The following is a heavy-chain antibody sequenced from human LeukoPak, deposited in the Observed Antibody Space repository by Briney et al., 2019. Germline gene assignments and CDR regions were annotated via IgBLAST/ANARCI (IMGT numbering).Heavy chain of an antibody. Sequence: SETLSLTCTVSGGSISSSSYYWGWIRQPPGKELEWIGSIYYSGSTYYNPSLKSRVTISVDTSKNQFSLKLSSVTAADTAVYYCARRPYSSSWYLPYDAFDIWGQGTMVTVSS. CDR1: GGSISSSSYY. V-gene: IGHV4-39*01. CDR2: IYYSGST. J-gene: IGHJ3*02. CDR3: ARRPYSSSWYLPYDAFDI. D-gene: IGHD6-13*01.